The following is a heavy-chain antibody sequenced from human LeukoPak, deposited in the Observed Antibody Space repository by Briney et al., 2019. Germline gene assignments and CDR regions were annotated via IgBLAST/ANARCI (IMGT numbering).Heavy chain of an antibody. CDR1: GYSFTSYW. Sequence: GESLKISCKGSGYSFTSYWIGWVRQMPGKGLEWMGIIYPGDSDTRYSPSFQGQVTISADKSISTAYLQWSSLKASDTAMYYCARLYYYDSSGYHYYYYGMDVWGQGTTVTVSS. J-gene: IGHJ6*02. V-gene: IGHV5-51*01. CDR3: ARLYYYDSSGYHYYYYGMDV. D-gene: IGHD3-22*01. CDR2: IYPGDSDT.